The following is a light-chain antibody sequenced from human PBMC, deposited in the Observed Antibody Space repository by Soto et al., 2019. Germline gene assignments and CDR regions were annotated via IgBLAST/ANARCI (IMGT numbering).Light chain of an antibody. CDR3: QQRHTWPLT. CDR2: DAS. V-gene: IGKV3-11*01. Sequence: EIVLTQSPATLSLSAGERATLSCRASQSISTYLAWYQQRTGQAPRLLIYDASNRATGIPARFSGSGSGTDFTLSISSLEPEDFAVYYCQQRHTWPLTFGGGTKVEIK. J-gene: IGKJ4*01. CDR1: QSISTY.